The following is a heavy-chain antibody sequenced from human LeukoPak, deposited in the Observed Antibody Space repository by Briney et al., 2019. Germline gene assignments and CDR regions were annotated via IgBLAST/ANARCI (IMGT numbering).Heavy chain of an antibody. V-gene: IGHV3-23*01. J-gene: IGHJ4*02. Sequence: GGSLRLSCAASGFTFSSYAMSWVRQASGKGLEWVSAISGSGGSTYYADSVKGRFTISRDNSKNTLYLQMNSLRAEDTAVYYCAKLVVVAATPWYFDYWGQGTLVTVSS. CDR2: ISGSGGST. D-gene: IGHD2-15*01. CDR1: GFTFSSYA. CDR3: AKLVVVAATPWYFDY.